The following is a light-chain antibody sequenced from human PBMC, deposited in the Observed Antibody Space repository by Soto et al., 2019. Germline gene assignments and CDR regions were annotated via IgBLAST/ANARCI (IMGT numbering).Light chain of an antibody. Sequence: DIQITQSPATLSSSVVDIVTITCRASQGIRTDLGWYQQKPGKAPKRLIYSASSLQSGVPSRFSGSGSGTEFTLTISSLQSEDFATYYCQQFNNYPQITFGQGTRLEIK. J-gene: IGKJ5*01. CDR2: SAS. CDR1: QGIRTD. CDR3: QQFNNYPQIT. V-gene: IGKV1-17*01.